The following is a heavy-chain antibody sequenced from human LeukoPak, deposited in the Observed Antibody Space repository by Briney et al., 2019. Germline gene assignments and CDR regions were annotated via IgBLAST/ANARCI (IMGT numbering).Heavy chain of an antibody. D-gene: IGHD5-12*01. J-gene: IGHJ4*02. CDR2: ISSSSSTI. CDR3: ARRLATIRSQVDY. V-gene: IGHV3-48*01. CDR1: GFTFSSYS. Sequence: PGGSLRLSCAASGFTFSSYSMNWVRQAPGKGLEWVSYISSSSSTIYYADSVKGRFTISRDNAKNSLYLQMNSLRAEDTAVYYCARRLATIRSQVDYWGQGTLVTVSS.